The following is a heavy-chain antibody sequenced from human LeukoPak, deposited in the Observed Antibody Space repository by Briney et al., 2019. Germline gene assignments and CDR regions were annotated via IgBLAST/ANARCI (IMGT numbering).Heavy chain of an antibody. D-gene: IGHD3-3*01. CDR2: INPKSGGT. Sequence: ASVKVSCKASGYTYTDYYLHWVRQAPGRGLEWMGWINPKSGGTNYAQQFQGRVTMTRDTSIKTAYMELNRLRSDDTAVYYCARDEIARLGSGVDYWGQGTLVTVSS. CDR3: ARDEIARLGSGVDY. V-gene: IGHV1-2*02. J-gene: IGHJ4*02. CDR1: GYTYTDYY.